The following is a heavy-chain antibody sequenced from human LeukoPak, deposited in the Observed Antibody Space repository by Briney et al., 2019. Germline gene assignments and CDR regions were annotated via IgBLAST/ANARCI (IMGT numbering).Heavy chain of an antibody. D-gene: IGHD3-10*01. V-gene: IGHV1-2*02. CDR3: ARDGPAQMVDFDY. CDR1: GYTFTGSGWC. Sequence: ASVKVSCKASGYTFTGSGWCLYWLRQAPGQGLECVGWIHPNNGATLYAQKFQGRAAMTTDTSISTAYMELSRLRPDDTAMYYCARDGPAQMVDFDYWGQGTLVTVSS. CDR2: IHPNNGAT. J-gene: IGHJ4*02.